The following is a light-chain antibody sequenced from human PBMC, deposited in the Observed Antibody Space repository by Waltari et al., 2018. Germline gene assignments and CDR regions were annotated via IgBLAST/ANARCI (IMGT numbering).Light chain of an antibody. V-gene: IGKV1-39*01. CDR3: QQSYT. Sequence: DIEMTQSPSSLSASVGESVTITCRASQTHREYLNWYQQKPGKAPKLLIYGASSLQSGGPSRFSGSGSGTDFTFSITSLQPEDSATYYCQQSYTFGGGTKVEIK. CDR2: GAS. J-gene: IGKJ4*01. CDR1: QTHREY.